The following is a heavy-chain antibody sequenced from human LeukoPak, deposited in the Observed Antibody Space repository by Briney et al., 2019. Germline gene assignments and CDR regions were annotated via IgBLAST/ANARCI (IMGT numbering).Heavy chain of an antibody. J-gene: IGHJ5*02. CDR1: GGTFSSYA. CDR3: ARVSPRRPAAILRWFDP. Sequence: SVKVSCKASGGTFSSYAISWVRQAPGQGLEWTGGIIPIFGTANYAQKFQGRVTITAGESTSTAYMELSSPRSEDTAVYYCARVSPRRPAAILRWFDPWGQGTLVTVSS. V-gene: IGHV1-69*01. CDR2: IIPIFGTA. D-gene: IGHD2-2*02.